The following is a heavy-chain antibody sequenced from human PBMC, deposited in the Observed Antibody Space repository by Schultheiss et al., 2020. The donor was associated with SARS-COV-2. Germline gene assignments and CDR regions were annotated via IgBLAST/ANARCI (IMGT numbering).Heavy chain of an antibody. CDR1: GFTFSSFA. D-gene: IGHD5-18*01. V-gene: IGHV3-48*03. CDR3: ARGGDTATTYYFDY. J-gene: IGHJ4*02. Sequence: GGSLRLSCATSGFTFSSFAMTWVRQAPGKGLEWISYINEGGDVIFYADSIKGRFTISRDNSKNTLYLQVNSLRAEDTAVYYCARGGDTATTYYFDYWGQGTLVTVSS. CDR2: INEGGDVI.